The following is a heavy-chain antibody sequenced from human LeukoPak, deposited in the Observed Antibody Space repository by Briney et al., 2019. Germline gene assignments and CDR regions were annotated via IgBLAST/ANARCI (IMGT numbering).Heavy chain of an antibody. CDR2: ISAYNGNT. J-gene: IGHJ4*02. CDR1: GYTFTSYG. D-gene: IGHD3-10*01. CDR3: ARVDYYGSGSYY. Sequence: ASVKVSCKASGYTFTSYGISWVRQAPGQGLEWMGWISAYNGNTNYAQKFQGRVTITRDTSASTAYMELSSLRSEDTAVYYCARVDYYGSGSYYWGQGTLVTVSS. V-gene: IGHV1-18*01.